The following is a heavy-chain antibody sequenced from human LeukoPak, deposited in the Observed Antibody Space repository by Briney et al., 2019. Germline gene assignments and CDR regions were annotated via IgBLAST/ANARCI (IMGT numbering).Heavy chain of an antibody. V-gene: IGHV1-18*01. J-gene: IGHJ6*02. CDR2: ISAYNGNT. CDR1: GYTFTSYG. D-gene: IGHD2-2*01. CDR3: ARGAGVVPALYYYYYGMDV. Sequence: ASVKVSCKASGYTFTSYGISWVRQAPGQGLEWMGWISAYNGNTNYAQKLQGRVTMTTDTSTSTAYMELRSLRSDDTAVYYCARGAGVVPALYYYYYGMDVWGQGTTVTVSS.